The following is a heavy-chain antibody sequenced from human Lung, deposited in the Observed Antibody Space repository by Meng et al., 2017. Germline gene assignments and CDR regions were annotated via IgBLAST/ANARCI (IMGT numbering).Heavy chain of an antibody. J-gene: IGHJ2*01. CDR2: GHYTGST. Sequence: SETLSLTCSVSGDSIEGFYWSWIRQAPGRGLQWIGYGHYTGSTKSNPSLKSRVSVSVDTSKSQISLKLTSVSAADTAVYWCARENGVGLDGGYFDLWGRGLVVTVSS. V-gene: IGHV4-59*01. CDR1: GDSIEGFY. D-gene: IGHD2-8*01. CDR3: ARENGVGLDGGYFDL.